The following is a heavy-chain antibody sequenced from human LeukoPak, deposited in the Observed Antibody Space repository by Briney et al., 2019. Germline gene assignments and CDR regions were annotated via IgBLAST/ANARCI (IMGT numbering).Heavy chain of an antibody. CDR1: GYTFTGYY. D-gene: IGHD2-15*01. Sequence: GASVKVSCKASGYTFTGYYMHWVRQAPGQGLEWMGRINPNSGGTNYAQKFQGRVTMTRDTSISTAYMELSSLRSEDTAVYYCATTNYCSGGSCYSFNWFDPWGQGTLVTVSS. V-gene: IGHV1-2*06. CDR3: ATTNYCSGGSCYSFNWFDP. CDR2: INPNSGGT. J-gene: IGHJ5*02.